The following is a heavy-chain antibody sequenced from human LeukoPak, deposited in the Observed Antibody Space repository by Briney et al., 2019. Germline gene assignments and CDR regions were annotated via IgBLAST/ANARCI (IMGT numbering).Heavy chain of an antibody. V-gene: IGHV4-59*01. CDR1: GGSISSYY. Sequence: PSETLSLTCTVSGGSISSYYWSWIRQPPGKGLEWIGYIYYSGSTNYNPSLKSRVTISVDMSKNQFSLKLSSVTAADTAVYYCARAPSYYYAWFDPWGQGTLVTVSS. D-gene: IGHD3-10*01. CDR3: ARAPSYYYAWFDP. CDR2: IYYSGST. J-gene: IGHJ5*02.